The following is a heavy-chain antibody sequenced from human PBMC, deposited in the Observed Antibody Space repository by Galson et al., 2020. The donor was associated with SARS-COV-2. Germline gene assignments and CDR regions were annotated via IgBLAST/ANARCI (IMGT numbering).Heavy chain of an antibody. CDR1: GFSLSTSGVG. Sequence: SGPTLVKPTQTLTLTCTFSGFSLSTSGVGVGWIRQPPGKALECLALIYWDDDKRYSPSLKSRLTITKDTSKNQVVLTMTNIDPVDTATYYGAHRRPNAHYEILTGYYPARWFDPWGQGTLVTVSS. CDR3: AHRRPNAHYEILTGYYPARWFDP. CDR2: IYWDDDK. J-gene: IGHJ5*02. V-gene: IGHV2-5*02. D-gene: IGHD3-9*01.